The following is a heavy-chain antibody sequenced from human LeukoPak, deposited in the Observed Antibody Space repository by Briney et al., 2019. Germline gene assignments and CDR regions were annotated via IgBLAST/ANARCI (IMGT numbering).Heavy chain of an antibody. J-gene: IGHJ4*02. CDR3: AKDRGYSYGYFDY. CDR1: GFTFSSYA. Sequence: GGSLRLSCAASGFTFSSYAMSWVRQAPGKGLGWVSAISGSGGSTYYADSVKGRFTISRDNSKNTLYLQMNSLRAEDTAVYYCAKDRGYSYGYFDYWGQGTLVTVSS. CDR2: ISGSGGST. D-gene: IGHD5-18*01. V-gene: IGHV3-23*01.